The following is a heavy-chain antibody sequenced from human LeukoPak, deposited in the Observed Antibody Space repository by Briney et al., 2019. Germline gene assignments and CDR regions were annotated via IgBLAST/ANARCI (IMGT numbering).Heavy chain of an antibody. V-gene: IGHV3-7*01. CDR2: IEKDGSEI. Sequence: PGGSLRLSCAASGFTFSSYWMNWVRQAPGKGMEWVAIIEKDGSEILYVDSVKGRFTISRDNAKNSLYLQMNSLRAEDTAVCYCAAGAGWLIDWWGQGTLVTVSS. J-gene: IGHJ4*02. CDR1: GFTFSSYW. CDR3: AAGAGWLIDW. D-gene: IGHD6-19*01.